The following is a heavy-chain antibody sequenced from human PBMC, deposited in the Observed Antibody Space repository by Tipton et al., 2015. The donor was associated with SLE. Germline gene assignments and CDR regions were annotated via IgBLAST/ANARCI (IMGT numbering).Heavy chain of an antibody. CDR2: IYSGGRT. J-gene: IGHJ3*01. CDR3: AKYLATSGMSPYAFDV. V-gene: IGHV3-23*03. D-gene: IGHD1-1*01. Sequence: GSLRLSCAASGFSFSRYAMSWVRQAPGKGLEWVSIIYSGGRTSYSASVKGRFTASRDNSRNTLYLQMNSLRAEDTAVYYCAKYLATSGMSPYAFDVWGQGTRVTVSS. CDR1: GFSFSRYA.